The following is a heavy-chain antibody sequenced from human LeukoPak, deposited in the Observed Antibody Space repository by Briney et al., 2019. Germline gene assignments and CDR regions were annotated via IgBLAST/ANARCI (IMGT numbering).Heavy chain of an antibody. CDR2: INQSGST. CDR1: GGSFSTYY. D-gene: IGHD3-10*01. Sequence: SETLSLTCALYGGSFSTYYWSWVRHPPGSGLEWIGDINQSGSTNYSPSLKSRVTVSIDTSKKQFSLKMSSLTVADTAIYFCARHGLGRGVYVTRQFNYYMDVWGTGTTVTVSS. V-gene: IGHV4-34*01. CDR3: ARHGLGRGVYVTRQFNYYMDV. J-gene: IGHJ6*04.